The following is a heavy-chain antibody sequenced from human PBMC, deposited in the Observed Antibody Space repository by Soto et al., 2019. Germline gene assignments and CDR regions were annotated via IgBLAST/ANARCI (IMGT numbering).Heavy chain of an antibody. J-gene: IGHJ6*02. Sequence: GESLKISCKGSGYSFTSYWIGWVRQMPGKGLEWMGIIYPGDSDTRYSPSFQGQVTISADKSISTVYMELTSLTSGDTAVYYCARAGIAYCSSTTCYLYYYVMDVWGQGTTVTVSS. V-gene: IGHV5-51*01. D-gene: IGHD2-2*01. CDR3: ARAGIAYCSSTTCYLYYYVMDV. CDR2: IYPGDSDT. CDR1: GYSFTSYW.